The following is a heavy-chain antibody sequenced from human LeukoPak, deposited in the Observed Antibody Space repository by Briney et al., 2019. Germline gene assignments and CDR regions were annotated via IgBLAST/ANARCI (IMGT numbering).Heavy chain of an antibody. D-gene: IGHD3-10*01. J-gene: IGHJ4*02. Sequence: SETLSLTCTVSGGSISSYYWNWIRQPPGKGLEWIGYIYYSGSTNYNPSLKSRVTISVDTSKNQFSLKLSSVTAADTAVYYCARVGSFDYYGSGSYYKPFDYWGQGTLVTVSS. CDR1: GGSISSYY. CDR3: ARVGSFDYYGSGSYYKPFDY. CDR2: IYYSGST. V-gene: IGHV4-59*12.